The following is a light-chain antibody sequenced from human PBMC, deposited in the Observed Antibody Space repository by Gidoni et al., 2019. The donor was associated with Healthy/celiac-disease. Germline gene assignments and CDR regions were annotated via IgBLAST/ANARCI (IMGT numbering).Light chain of an antibody. CDR3: QQRSSWPLT. CDR1: QSVSSY. Sequence: MVWTQSPATLSLSPGERSTLSCRASQSVSSYLAWYQQKPGQAPRLLIYDASNRATGIPARFSGSGSGTDFTLTISSLEPEDFAVYYCQQRSSWPLTFGGGTKVEIK. J-gene: IGKJ4*01. CDR2: DAS. V-gene: IGKV3-11*01.